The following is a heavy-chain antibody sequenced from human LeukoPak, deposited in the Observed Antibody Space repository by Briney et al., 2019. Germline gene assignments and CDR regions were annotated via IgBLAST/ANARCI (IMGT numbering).Heavy chain of an antibody. CDR2: ISWNSGSI. V-gene: IGHV3-9*01. D-gene: IGHD5-24*01. CDR3: AKDMVGDGYVFDY. CDR1: GFTFDDYA. Sequence: GGSLRLSCAVSGFTFDDYAMHWVRQAPGKGLEWVSGISWNSGSIGYADSVKGRFTISRDNAKNSLYLQMNSLRAEDTALYYCAKDMVGDGYVFDYWGQGTLVTVSS. J-gene: IGHJ4*02.